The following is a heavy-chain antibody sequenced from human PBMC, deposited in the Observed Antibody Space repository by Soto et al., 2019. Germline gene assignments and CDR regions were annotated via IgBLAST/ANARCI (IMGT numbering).Heavy chain of an antibody. D-gene: IGHD4-4*01. J-gene: IGHJ6*02. CDR1: GFTFSSDW. CDR2: INTDGSDT. Sequence: PGGSLRLSCAASGFTFSSDWMHWVRQAPGKGLVWVSRINTDGSDTSYADSVKGRFTISRDNSKNTLYLQMNSLRAEDTAVYYCAKDLGMATVSAGLDLDYYYYGMDVWGQGATVTVSS. V-gene: IGHV3-74*01. CDR3: AKDLGMATVSAGLDLDYYYYGMDV.